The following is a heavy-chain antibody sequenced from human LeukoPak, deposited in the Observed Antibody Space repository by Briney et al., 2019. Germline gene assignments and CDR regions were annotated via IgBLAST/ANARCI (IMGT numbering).Heavy chain of an antibody. D-gene: IGHD3-3*01. CDR1: GFTFSSYA. J-gene: IGHJ6*03. CDR3: AKWTEYEFWSGSISPYYYYYYIDA. CDR2: ISGSGGST. V-gene: IGHV3-23*01. Sequence: QAGGSLRLSCAASGFTFSSYAMSWVRQAPGKGLEWVSTISGSGGSTYYADSVKGRFTISRDNSKNTLYLQMSSLRADDTAVYYCAKWTEYEFWSGSISPYYYYYYIDAWGKGTTVTVSS.